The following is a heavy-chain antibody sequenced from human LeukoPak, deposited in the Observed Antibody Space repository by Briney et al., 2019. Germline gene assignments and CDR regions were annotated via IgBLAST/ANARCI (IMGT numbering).Heavy chain of an antibody. V-gene: IGHV1-69*06. CDR3: ARDLAYCGGDCYPGGDY. J-gene: IGHJ4*02. D-gene: IGHD2-21*02. CDR1: GGTFSSYA. CDR2: IIPIFGTA. Sequence: ASVKVSCKASGGTFSSYAISWVRQAPGQGLEWMGRIIPIFGTANYAQKFQGRVTITADKSTSTAYMELSSLRSEDTAVYYCARDLAYCGGDCYPGGDYWGQGTVVTVSS.